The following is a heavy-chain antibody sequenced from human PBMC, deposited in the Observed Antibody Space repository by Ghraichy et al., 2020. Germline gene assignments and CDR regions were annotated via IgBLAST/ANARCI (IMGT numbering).Heavy chain of an antibody. CDR3: ARGVRYRTSEGWFDP. CDR1: GGSISGYC. CDR2: TCDTGTT. V-gene: IGHV4-4*07. D-gene: IGHD1-26*01. Sequence: SETLSLTCTVSGGSISGYCWSWLRQSAGKGLEWIGRTCDTGTTNYNPSLKSPVTLSMDTPKNQFSLRLSSVTGADTAVYYCARGVRYRTSEGWFDPWGQGTLVTVSS. J-gene: IGHJ5*02.